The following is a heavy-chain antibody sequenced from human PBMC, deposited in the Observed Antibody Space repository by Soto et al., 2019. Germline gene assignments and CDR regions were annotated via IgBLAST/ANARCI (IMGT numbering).Heavy chain of an antibody. V-gene: IGHV3-23*01. CDR3: AKEGAGGFGELCLDY. J-gene: IGHJ4*02. Sequence: EVQLLESGGGLVQPGGSLRLSCAASGFTFSSYAMSWVRQAPGKGVEWVSAISGSGGSTYYADSVKGRFTISRDDSKTTRYLQMTSLRAEDTAVYYCAKEGAGGFGELCLDYWGQGTLVTVSS. CDR2: ISGSGGST. D-gene: IGHD3-10*01. CDR1: GFTFSSYA.